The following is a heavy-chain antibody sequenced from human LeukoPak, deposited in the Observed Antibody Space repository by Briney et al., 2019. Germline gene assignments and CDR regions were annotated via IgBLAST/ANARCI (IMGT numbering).Heavy chain of an antibody. CDR1: GGSTSSGSYY. D-gene: IGHD1-1*01. J-gene: IGHJ6*03. Sequence: SQTLSLTCTVSGGSTSSGSYYWSWIRQPAGKGLEWIGRIYASGSTNYNPSLKSRVTISVDTSKNQFSLKLSSVTAADTAVYYCARGTGTTHGNYYYYYMDVWGKGTTVTVSS. CDR2: IYASGST. V-gene: IGHV4-61*02. CDR3: ARGTGTTHGNYYYYYMDV.